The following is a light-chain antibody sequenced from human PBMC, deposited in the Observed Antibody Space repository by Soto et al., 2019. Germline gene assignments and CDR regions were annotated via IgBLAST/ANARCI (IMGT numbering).Light chain of an antibody. Sequence: DIQMTQSPSSLSASVGDRVTIICRASQSISSYLNWYQQTPGKAPKLLIYAASSLKSGVPSRFSGSGSGTVFTLSITSLQPEDFAIYYCQQTYSNLWTFGQGTKVEI. J-gene: IGKJ1*01. CDR2: AAS. CDR3: QQTYSNLWT. V-gene: IGKV1-39*01. CDR1: QSISSY.